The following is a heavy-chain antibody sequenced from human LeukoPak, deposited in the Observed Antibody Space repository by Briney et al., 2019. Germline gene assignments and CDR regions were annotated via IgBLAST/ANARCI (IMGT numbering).Heavy chain of an antibody. CDR1: GFTFSSYE. CDR2: ISSSGSTI. CDR3: ANVGRGYSSSWYAY. J-gene: IGHJ4*02. Sequence: GGSLRLSCAASGFTFSSYEMNWVRQAPGKGLEWVSYISSSGSTIYYADSVKGRFTISRDNAKNSLYLQMNSLRAEDTAVYYCANVGRGYSSSWYAYWGQGTLVTVSS. V-gene: IGHV3-48*03. D-gene: IGHD6-13*01.